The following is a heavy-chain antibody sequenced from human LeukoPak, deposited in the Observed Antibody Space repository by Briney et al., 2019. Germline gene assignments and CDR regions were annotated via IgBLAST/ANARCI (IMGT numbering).Heavy chain of an antibody. CDR1: GYRFISYW. Sequence: GEPLRISGKGSGYRFISYWISGVGKMQGKGLEWMGRIDTSESYTNNSPSCQGHVTISADKTISTAYLQRSSLKASDTAMYYCARQGGYCSGGSCYSGAFDIWGQGTMVTVSS. CDR2: IDTSESYT. V-gene: IGHV5-10-1*01. D-gene: IGHD2-15*01. J-gene: IGHJ3*02. CDR3: ARQGGYCSGGSCYSGAFDI.